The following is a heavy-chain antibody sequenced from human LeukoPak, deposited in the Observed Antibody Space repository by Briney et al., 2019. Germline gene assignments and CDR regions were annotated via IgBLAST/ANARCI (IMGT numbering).Heavy chain of an antibody. CDR1: GFTFSSYE. CDR2: ISSSGSTI. Sequence: GGSLRLSCAASGFTFSSYEMHWVRQAPGKGLEWVSYISSSGSTIYYADSVKGRFTISRDNAKNSLYLQMNSLRAEDTAVYYCARKYCSSTGCLFDNWGQGTLVTVSS. V-gene: IGHV3-48*03. CDR3: ARKYCSSTGCLFDN. D-gene: IGHD2-2*01. J-gene: IGHJ4*02.